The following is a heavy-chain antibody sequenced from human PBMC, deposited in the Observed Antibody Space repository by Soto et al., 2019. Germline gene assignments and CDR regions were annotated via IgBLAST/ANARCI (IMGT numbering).Heavy chain of an antibody. J-gene: IGHJ3*01. CDR2: IIPMFGIP. D-gene: IGHD6-19*01. V-gene: IGHV1-69*01. CDR1: GGTLNKHA. CDR3: ARGGTSGWLKGAYDV. Sequence: QVQLVQSGAEVKKPGSSVKVSCRASGGTLNKHAITWVRRAPGQGLEWLGGIIPMFGIPNYPQKFQGRVTITADDSTNTSHMELLGLTSDDTAVYYCARGGTSGWLKGAYDVWGQGTMVTVSS.